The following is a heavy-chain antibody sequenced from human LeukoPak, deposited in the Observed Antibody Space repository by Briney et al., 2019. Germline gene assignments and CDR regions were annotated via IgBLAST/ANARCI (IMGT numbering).Heavy chain of an antibody. D-gene: IGHD3-22*01. CDR3: ARSAGFESGGYYHDINAFNI. J-gene: IGHJ3*02. V-gene: IGHV4-39*07. Sequence: SETLSLTCTVSGGSISSSSYYWGWIRQPPGKGLEWIGSIYYSGSTYYNPSLKSRVSMSGDTSKNQFSLNLRAVTAADSAVYYCARSAGFESGGYYHDINAFNIWGQGTMVIVSS. CDR1: GGSISSSSYY. CDR2: IYYSGST.